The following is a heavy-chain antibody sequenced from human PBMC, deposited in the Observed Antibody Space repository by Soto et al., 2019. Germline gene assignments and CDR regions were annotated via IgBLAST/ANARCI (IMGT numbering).Heavy chain of an antibody. Sequence: GGCMRLSCAASGFTFSIYAMHWVRQAPGKGLEWVALTSYDGNNEYYTDSVKGRFTISRDNSKNTLFLQINSLRAEDTAVYYCGRSAGRSYSRYDNWGQGTLCTVSS. J-gene: IGHJ4*03. CDR3: GRSAGRSYSRYDN. D-gene: IGHD2-15*01. V-gene: IGHV3-33*05. CDR2: TSYDGNNE. CDR1: GFTFSIYA.